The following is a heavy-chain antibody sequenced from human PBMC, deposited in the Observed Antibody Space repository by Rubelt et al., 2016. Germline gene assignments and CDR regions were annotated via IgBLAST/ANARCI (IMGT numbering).Heavy chain of an antibody. CDR1: GFTFSSYA. V-gene: IGHV3-23*04. CDR3: ARAREDSSGWQTESINWWEFDP. J-gene: IGHJ5*02. D-gene: IGHD6-19*01. Sequence: EVQLVESGGGLVQPGGSLRLSCAASGFTFSSYAMSWVRQAPGKGLEWVSGISSGYGSTYYADSVKGRFTISRDNAKNSLYLQMNSLRAEDTAVYYCARAREDSSGWQTESINWWEFDPWGQGTLVTVSS. CDR2: ISSGYGST.